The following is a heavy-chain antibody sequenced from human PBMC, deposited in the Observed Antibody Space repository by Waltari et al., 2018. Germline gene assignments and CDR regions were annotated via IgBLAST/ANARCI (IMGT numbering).Heavy chain of an antibody. CDR1: VGSISSYY. CDR3: ARDGYCSTTSCPERGDPFDI. Sequence: QLQLQESGPGLVKPSETLSLTCTVSVGSISSYYWSWIRQPAGKGLEWIGRIHSSGSINYNPSFKSRITMLVDTSKNQFSLKLSSVTAADTAVYSCARDGYCSTTSCPERGDPFDIWGQGTMVTVS. D-gene: IGHD2-2*03. CDR2: IHSSGSI. J-gene: IGHJ3*02. V-gene: IGHV4-4*07.